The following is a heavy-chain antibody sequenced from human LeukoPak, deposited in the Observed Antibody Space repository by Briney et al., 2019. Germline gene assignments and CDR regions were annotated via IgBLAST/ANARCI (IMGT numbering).Heavy chain of an antibody. CDR3: ARVASGSYY. CDR1: GGSIGSGDYY. CDR2: IYYSGST. J-gene: IGHJ4*02. Sequence: SQTRSLTCTVSGGSIGSGDYYWSWIRQPPGKGLEWTGYIYYSGSTYYNPSLKSRVTISVDTSKNQFSLKLSSVTAADTAVYYCARVASGSYYWGQGTLVTVSS. V-gene: IGHV4-30-4*08. D-gene: IGHD1-26*01.